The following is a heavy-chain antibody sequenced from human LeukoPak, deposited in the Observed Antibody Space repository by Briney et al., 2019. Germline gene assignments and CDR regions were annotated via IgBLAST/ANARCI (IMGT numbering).Heavy chain of an antibody. D-gene: IGHD3-22*01. CDR2: ISYDGSNK. Sequence: GGSLRLSCAASGFTFSTYAMYWVRQAPGKGLEWVAVISYDGSNKYYADSVKGRFTISRDNSKNTLYLQMNSLRAEDTAVYYCARHRPFWRYYDSSGPRDAFDIWGQGTMVTVSS. J-gene: IGHJ3*02. CDR1: GFTFSTYA. CDR3: ARHRPFWRYYDSSGPRDAFDI. V-gene: IGHV3-30*04.